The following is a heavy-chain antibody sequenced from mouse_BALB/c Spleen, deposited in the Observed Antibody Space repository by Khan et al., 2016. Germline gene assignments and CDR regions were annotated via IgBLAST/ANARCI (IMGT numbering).Heavy chain of an antibody. CDR1: GFTFNTYA. V-gene: IGHV10-1*02. J-gene: IGHJ2*01. CDR3: VRQRYYFDY. Sequence: VQLKESGGGLVQPKGSLKLSCAASGFTFNTYAMNWVRQAPGQGLEWVARIRSKSNNYATYYADSVKDRFTISRDDSQSMLYLQMNNLKTEDTAMYYCVRQRYYFDYWGQGTTLTVSS. CDR2: IRSKSNNYAT.